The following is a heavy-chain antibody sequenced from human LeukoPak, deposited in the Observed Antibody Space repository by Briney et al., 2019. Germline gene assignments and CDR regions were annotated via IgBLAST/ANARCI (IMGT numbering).Heavy chain of an antibody. V-gene: IGHV1-8*01. CDR3: ARGASGSSCSSGSCPYFDF. J-gene: IGHJ4*02. D-gene: IGHD2-15*01. CDR1: GYTFTSYD. CDR2: VNPNSGHT. Sequence: ASVKVSCKASGYTFTSYDINWVRQATGQGLEWMGCVNPNSGHTGFAQKFQGRVSMTTNTSISTAYMEVRSLKSEDTAVYYCARGASGSSCSSGSCPYFDFWGQGTLVSVSS.